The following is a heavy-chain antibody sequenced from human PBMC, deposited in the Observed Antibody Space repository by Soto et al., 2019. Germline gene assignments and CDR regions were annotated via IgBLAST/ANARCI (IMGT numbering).Heavy chain of an antibody. CDR1: GGSISGTNW. CDR2: IYHSGNT. Sequence: QVQLQESGPGLVKPSGTLTLICAVSGGSISGTNWWSWIRQSPEKGLEWIGEIYHSGNTNYNPTLQSPLSTSADKSQNPCSPTLRAVTAAHPAVQFCATRREACSDWGQGLVVTVSS. J-gene: IGHJ4*02. V-gene: IGHV4-4*02. D-gene: IGHD2-15*01. CDR3: ATRREACSD.